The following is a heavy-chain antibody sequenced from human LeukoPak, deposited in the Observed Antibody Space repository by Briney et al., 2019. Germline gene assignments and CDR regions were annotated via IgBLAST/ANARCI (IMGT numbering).Heavy chain of an antibody. CDR1: GYTLNEVS. Sequence: ASVKVSCKVSGYTLNEVSMHWVRQAPGKGLEWMGGFDPGKGLEWMGGFDPKNDEIIYAQKFQGRVTMTEDTSTDTVYMELSRLTAEYSAVYYCVILLVYYGSGSSAYWGQGTQVTVSS. V-gene: IGHV1-24*01. CDR2: FDPKNDEI. J-gene: IGHJ4*01. D-gene: IGHD3-10*01. CDR3: VILLVYYGSGSSAY.